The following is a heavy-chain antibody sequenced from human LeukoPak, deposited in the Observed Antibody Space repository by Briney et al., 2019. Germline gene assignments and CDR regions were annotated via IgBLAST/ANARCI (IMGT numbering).Heavy chain of an antibody. Sequence: PGRSLRLSCAASGFTFSSYGMHWVRQAPGKGLEWVAVIWYDGSNKYYADSVKGRFTISRDNSKNTLYLQMNSLRAEDTAVYYCAKDLGRYYYYMDVWGGGTTVTVSS. CDR3: AKDLGRYYYYMDV. CDR1: GFTFSSYG. V-gene: IGHV3-33*06. J-gene: IGHJ6*03. CDR2: IWYDGSNK. D-gene: IGHD3-10*01.